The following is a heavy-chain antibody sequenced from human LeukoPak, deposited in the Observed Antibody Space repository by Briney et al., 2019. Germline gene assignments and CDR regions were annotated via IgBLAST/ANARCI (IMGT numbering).Heavy chain of an antibody. CDR2: IYSGGST. CDR3: ARDGSSGYYILDY. V-gene: IGHV3-53*01. Sequence: GGSLRLSCAASGFTVSSNYMSWVRQAPGKGLEWVSVIYSGGSTYYADSVKGRFTISRDNSKNTLYLQMNSLRAEDTAVYYCARDGSSGYYILDYWGQGNLVTVSS. D-gene: IGHD3-22*01. CDR1: GFTVSSNY. J-gene: IGHJ4*02.